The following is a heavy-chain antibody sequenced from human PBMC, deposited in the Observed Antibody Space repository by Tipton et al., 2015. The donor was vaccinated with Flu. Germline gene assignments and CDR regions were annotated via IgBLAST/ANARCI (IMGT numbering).Heavy chain of an antibody. D-gene: IGHD1-26*01. CDR2: IHHSGNT. CDR1: GVSISSGDFY. CDR3: ARGYSATYGKFDY. Sequence: TLSLTCSVSGVSISSGDFYWTWIRQHPGKGLEWIGYIHHSGNTYYNPSLQSRVTISVDTSKSQFSLKLSSVTAADTAVYYCARGYSATYGKFDYWGRGTLVTVSS. V-gene: IGHV4-31*03. J-gene: IGHJ4*02.